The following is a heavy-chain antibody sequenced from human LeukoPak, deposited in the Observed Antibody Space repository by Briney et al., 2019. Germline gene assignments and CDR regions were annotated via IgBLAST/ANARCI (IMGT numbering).Heavy chain of an antibody. D-gene: IGHD6-19*01. CDR1: GFTFSSYA. V-gene: IGHV3-23*01. J-gene: IGHJ4*02. CDR3: AKDNSGWCDVYFDY. Sequence: RAGGSLRLSCAASGFTFSSYAMHWVRQAPGKGLEWVAAISGSGGSTYYADSVKGRFTISRDNSKNTLYLQMNSLRAEDTAVYYCAKDNSGWCDVYFDYWGQGTLVTVSS. CDR2: ISGSGGST.